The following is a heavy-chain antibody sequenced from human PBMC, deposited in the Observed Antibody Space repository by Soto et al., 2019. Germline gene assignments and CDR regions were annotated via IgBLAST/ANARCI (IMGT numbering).Heavy chain of an antibody. J-gene: IGHJ4*02. CDR1: VFTFSSYS. V-gene: IGHV3-48*02. Sequence: PGGSLRLSCAASVFTFSSYSMNWVRQAPGKGMECVSYISSGSDTIHYADSVKGRFTSSRDNAKSSLFLQMNSLSDYDTAVYYSPRDKPDRSCTSTSSFSTLHYWRQAPLLTVSS. D-gene: IGHD2-2*01. CDR3: PRDKPDRSCTSTSSFSTLHY. CDR2: ISSGSDTI.